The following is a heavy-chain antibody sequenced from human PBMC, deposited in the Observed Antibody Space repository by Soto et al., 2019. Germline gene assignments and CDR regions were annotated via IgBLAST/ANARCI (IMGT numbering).Heavy chain of an antibody. Sequence: QVQLVQSGAEVKKPGSSVKVSCKASGGTFSSYTISWVRQAPGQGLEWMGRIIPILGIANYAQKFQGRVTITADKSTSTAYMELSSLSSEDTAVYYCARDNYDILTGYYTPIDYWGQGTLVTVSS. CDR3: ARDNYDILTGYYTPIDY. V-gene: IGHV1-69*08. CDR1: GGTFSSYT. CDR2: IIPILGIA. J-gene: IGHJ4*02. D-gene: IGHD3-9*01.